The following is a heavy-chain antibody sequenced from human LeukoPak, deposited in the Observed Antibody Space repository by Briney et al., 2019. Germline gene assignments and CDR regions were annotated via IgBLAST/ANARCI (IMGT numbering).Heavy chain of an antibody. CDR2: IYYSGST. CDR1: GGSISSGDYY. J-gene: IGHJ4*02. CDR3: ARVRIDCSSTSCYRERFDY. D-gene: IGHD2-2*01. Sequence: SQTLSLTCTVSGGSISSGDYYWSWIRQPPGKGLEWVGYIYYSGSTYYNPSLKSRVTISVDTSKNQFSLKLSSVTAADTAVYYCARVRIDCSSTSCYRERFDYWGQGTLVTVFS. V-gene: IGHV4-30-4*08.